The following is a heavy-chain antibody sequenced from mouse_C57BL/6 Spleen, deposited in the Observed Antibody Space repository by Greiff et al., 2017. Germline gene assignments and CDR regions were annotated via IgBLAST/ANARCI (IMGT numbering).Heavy chain of an antibody. V-gene: IGHV1-53*01. Sequence: QVQLQQSGTELVKPGASVKLSCKASGYTFTSYWMHWVKQRPGQGLEWIGNINPSNGGTNYNEKFKSKATLTVDKSSSTAYMQLSSLTSEDSAVYYCARDGYYEEGNFDVWGTGTTVTVSS. CDR1: GYTFTSYW. D-gene: IGHD2-3*01. J-gene: IGHJ1*03. CDR2: INPSNGGT. CDR3: ARDGYYEEGNFDV.